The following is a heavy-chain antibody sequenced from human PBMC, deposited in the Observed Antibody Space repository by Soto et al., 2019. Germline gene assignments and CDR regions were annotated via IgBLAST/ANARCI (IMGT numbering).Heavy chain of an antibody. CDR3: ARLTVDEGEDY. D-gene: IGHD3-16*01. CDR2: INPSGGST. J-gene: IGHJ4*02. CDR1: GYTYTSYH. Sequence: ASVTVSCKASGYTYTSYHMHWVRPATGQGLEWMGIINPSGGSTSYAQKLQGRVTMTRDTSTSTVYMELSSLRSEDTAVYDCARLTVDEGEDYWGQGTLVTVSS. V-gene: IGHV1-46*01.